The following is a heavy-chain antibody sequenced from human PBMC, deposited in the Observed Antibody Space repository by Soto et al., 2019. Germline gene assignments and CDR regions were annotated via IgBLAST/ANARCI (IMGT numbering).Heavy chain of an antibody. J-gene: IGHJ4*02. Sequence: SETLSLTCTVSGGSVSSGDYHWSWIRQSPGKALEWIGYVYHTGSTYYNPSLKSRVTISVDTSKNQFSLNLSSVTAADTAVYYCARAPGGSYYGYFDYWGQGTLVTVSS. D-gene: IGHD1-26*01. CDR2: VYHTGST. CDR1: GGSVSSGDYH. V-gene: IGHV4-30-4*01. CDR3: ARAPGGSYYGYFDY.